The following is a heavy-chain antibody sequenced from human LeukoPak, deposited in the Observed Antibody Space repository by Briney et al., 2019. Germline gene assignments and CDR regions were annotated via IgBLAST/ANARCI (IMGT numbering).Heavy chain of an antibody. CDR2: LSHAENTK. CDR3: AKALWARDVGEAFYF. V-gene: IGHV3-30*18. CDR1: GFTFTSYG. J-gene: IGHJ5*01. D-gene: IGHD3-16*01. Sequence: GVSQRLSCEVSGFTFTSYGIHWVRHAPGKGLECVAWLSHAENTKHCADSVKGRFTLSRDSSKNIVSLNMKNVRHEHTATYYCAKALWARDVGEAFYFWGHGTLVTVSS.